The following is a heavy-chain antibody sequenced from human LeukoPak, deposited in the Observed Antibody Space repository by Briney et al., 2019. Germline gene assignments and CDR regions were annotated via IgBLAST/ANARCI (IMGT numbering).Heavy chain of an antibody. V-gene: IGHV4-34*01. CDR2: INHSGST. CDR3: ARVRGSSGSYEYYHYMDV. CDR1: GGSFSGYY. Sequence: PSETLSLTCAVYGGSFSGYYWSWIRQPPGKGLEWIGEINHSGSTNYTPSLKSRVTISVDTSKNQFSLKLSSVTAADTAVYYCARVRGSSGSYEYYHYMDVWGKGTTVTISS. D-gene: IGHD1-26*01. J-gene: IGHJ6*03.